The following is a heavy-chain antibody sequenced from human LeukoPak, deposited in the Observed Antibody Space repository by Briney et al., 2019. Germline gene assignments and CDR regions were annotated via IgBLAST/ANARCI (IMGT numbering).Heavy chain of an antibody. J-gene: IGHJ4*02. CDR3: ERGVTTGTLDY. CDR1: GFTFSSYE. CDR2: ISSSGRTI. V-gene: IGHV3-48*03. Sequence: GGSLRLSCAASGFTFSSYEMNWVRQAPGKGLEWVSYISSSGRTIYNADSVKGRFTISRDNAKNSLYLQTNSMRAEDTAVYYCERGVTTGTLDYWGQGTLVTVSS. D-gene: IGHD4-11*01.